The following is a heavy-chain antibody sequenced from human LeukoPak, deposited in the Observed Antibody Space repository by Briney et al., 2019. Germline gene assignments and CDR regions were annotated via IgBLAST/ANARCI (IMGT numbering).Heavy chain of an antibody. CDR1: GASISSGGYF. V-gene: IGHV4-61*02. D-gene: IGHD3-3*01. CDR3: ARERTHYDFWSGYFDY. Sequence: SETLSLTCTVSGASISSGGYFWSWIRQPAGKGVEWIGRIETSGSTNYNPSLKSRVTISVDTSKNQFSLKLSSVTAADTAVYYCARERTHYDFWSGYFDYWGQGTLVTVSS. CDR2: IETSGST. J-gene: IGHJ4*02.